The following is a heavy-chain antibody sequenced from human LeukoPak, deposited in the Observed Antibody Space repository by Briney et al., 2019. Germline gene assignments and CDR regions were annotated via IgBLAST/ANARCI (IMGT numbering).Heavy chain of an antibody. V-gene: IGHV1-18*01. D-gene: IGHD6-19*01. Sequence: ASVKVSCKASGYTFTSYGISWVRQAPGQGLEWMGWISAYNGNTNYAQKLQGRATMTTDTSTSTAYMELRSLRSDDTAVYYCARGSFSSGWYPSFDYWGQGTLVTVSS. CDR1: GYTFTSYG. J-gene: IGHJ4*02. CDR2: ISAYNGNT. CDR3: ARGSFSSGWYPSFDY.